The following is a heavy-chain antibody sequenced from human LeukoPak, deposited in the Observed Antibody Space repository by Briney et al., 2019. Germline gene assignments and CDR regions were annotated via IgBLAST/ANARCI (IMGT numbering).Heavy chain of an antibody. V-gene: IGHV1-24*01. J-gene: IGHJ4*02. CDR1: GYTLTELS. CDR2: FDPEDGET. CDR3: TTASPFDYFDH. Sequence: ASVKVSCKVSGYTLTELSMHWVRQAPGKGLEWMGGFDPEDGETMYAQKFQGRVTMTEDTSTDTAYMEMSSLRSEDTAVYYCTTASPFDYFDHWGQGTLVTVSS. D-gene: IGHD3-16*01.